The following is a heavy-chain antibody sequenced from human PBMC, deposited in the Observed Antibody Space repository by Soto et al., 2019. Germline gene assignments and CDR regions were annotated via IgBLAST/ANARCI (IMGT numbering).Heavy chain of an antibody. D-gene: IGHD6-13*01. V-gene: IGHV3-74*01. J-gene: IGHJ6*02. CDR3: ARGMASSSENQGDYYYGMDV. CDR1: GFTFSSYW. CDR2: INSDGSST. Sequence: EVQLVESGGGLVQPGGSLRLSCAASGFTFSSYWMHWVRQAPGKGLVWVSRINSDGSSTSYADSVKGRFTISRDNAKNTLYLQMNSLRAEDTAVYYCARGMASSSENQGDYYYGMDVWGQGTTVTVSS.